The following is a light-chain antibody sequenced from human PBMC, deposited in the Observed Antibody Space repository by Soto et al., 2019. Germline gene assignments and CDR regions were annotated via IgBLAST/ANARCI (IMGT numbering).Light chain of an antibody. CDR3: QQSYSTPYT. V-gene: IGKV1-39*01. CDR1: QSISSY. CDR2: AAS. J-gene: IGKJ2*01. Sequence: DLQMTQSPSSLSASVGDRVTITCRASQSISSYVNWYQQNPGKAPKFLIYAASSLQSGVPSRFSGSGSATYFTLTISSLQPEDFATYYCQQSYSTPYTFGQGTKLEIK.